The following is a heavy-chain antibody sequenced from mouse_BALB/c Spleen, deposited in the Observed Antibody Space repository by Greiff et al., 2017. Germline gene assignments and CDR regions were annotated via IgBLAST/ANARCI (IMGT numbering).Heavy chain of an antibody. CDR1: GFTFTSYY. J-gene: IGHJ4*01. CDR2: INPSNGGT. CDR3: TGAHEAMDY. Sequence: QVHVKQSGAELVKPGASVKLSCTASGFTFTSYYMYWVKQRPGQGLEWIGWINPSNGGTNFNEKFKSKATLTVDKSSNTAYMQLSSLTSEDSAVYYGTGAHEAMDYWGQGTSVTVSS. V-gene: IGHV1S81*02.